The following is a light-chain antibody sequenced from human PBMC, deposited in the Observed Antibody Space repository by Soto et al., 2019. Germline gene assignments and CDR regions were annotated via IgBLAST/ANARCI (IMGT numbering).Light chain of an antibody. V-gene: IGKV3-20*01. CDR2: GAS. J-gene: IGKJ4*01. CDR1: QSVSSD. Sequence: EIVMTQSPATLSVSPGERATLSCRASQSVSSDLAWYHQKPGQAPRLLIYGASSRATGIPDRFSGSGSGTDFTLTISRLEPEDFAVYYCQQYGSSHRALTFGGGTKVDIK. CDR3: QQYGSSHRALT.